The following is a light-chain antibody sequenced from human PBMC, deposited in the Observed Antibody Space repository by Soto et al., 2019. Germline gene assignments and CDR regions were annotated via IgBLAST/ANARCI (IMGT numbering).Light chain of an antibody. Sequence: DIQMTQSPSSLSASVGDTITITCRASRTINTYLNWYQQKPGQAPKVLIYDASNLESGVPSRFSGGGSGTDFTLTISSLQTEDFATYYCQQSLNTPRTFGQGTKVDIK. CDR1: RTINTY. CDR3: QQSLNTPRT. J-gene: IGKJ1*01. CDR2: DAS. V-gene: IGKV1-39*01.